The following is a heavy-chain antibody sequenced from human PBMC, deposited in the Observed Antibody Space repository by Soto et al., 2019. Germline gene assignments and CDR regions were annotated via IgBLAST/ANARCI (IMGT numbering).Heavy chain of an antibody. CDR2: ISYDGSNK. Sequence: PGGSLSLSCAASGFTFSSYAMHWVRQAPGKGLEWVAVISYDGSNKYYADSVKGRFTISRDNSKNTLYLQMNSLRAEDTAVYYCARPRYQLLSYFDYWGQGTLVTVSS. D-gene: IGHD2-2*01. V-gene: IGHV3-30-3*01. CDR1: GFTFSSYA. CDR3: ARPRYQLLSYFDY. J-gene: IGHJ4*02.